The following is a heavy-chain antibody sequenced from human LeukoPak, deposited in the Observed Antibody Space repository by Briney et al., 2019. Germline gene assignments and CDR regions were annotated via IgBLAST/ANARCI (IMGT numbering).Heavy chain of an antibody. Sequence: PGGSLRLSCAASGFTFSNYVMGWVRQAPGKGLEWVSTISGSGGRTYYADSVKGRFTISRDNSKNTLYLQVNSLRAEDTAVYYCARARYFDYWGQGTLVTVSS. CDR3: ARARYFDY. V-gene: IGHV3-23*01. CDR1: GFTFSNYV. D-gene: IGHD1-14*01. CDR2: ISGSGGRT. J-gene: IGHJ4*02.